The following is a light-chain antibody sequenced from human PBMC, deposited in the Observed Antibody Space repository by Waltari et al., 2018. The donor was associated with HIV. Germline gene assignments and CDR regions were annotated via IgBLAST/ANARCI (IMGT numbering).Light chain of an antibody. V-gene: IGLV5-45*02. Sequence: QAVLTQPCSLSASPGASASLTCTLRSVINVGTYRIYWYQQKPGSPPQYLLRYKSDSDKQHGSGVPSRFSGSKDASANAGILLISGLQAEDEADYCCMIWHSGAWVFGGGTKLTVL. CDR1: SVINVGTYR. J-gene: IGLJ3*02. CDR3: MIWHSGAWV. CDR2: YKSDSDK.